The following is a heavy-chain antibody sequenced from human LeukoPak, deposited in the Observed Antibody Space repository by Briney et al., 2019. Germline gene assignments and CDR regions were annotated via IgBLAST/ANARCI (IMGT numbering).Heavy chain of an antibody. V-gene: IGHV3-48*02. J-gene: IGHJ4*02. CDR1: GFTFSSYS. Sequence: GGSLRLSCAASGFTFSSYSMNWVRQVPGKGLEWVSYISSSSSTIYYADSVKGRFTISRDNAKNLLYLQMNSLRDEDTAVYYCARTIGQYDYWGQGTLVTVSS. CDR2: ISSSSSTI. D-gene: IGHD4-11*01. CDR3: ARTIGQYDY.